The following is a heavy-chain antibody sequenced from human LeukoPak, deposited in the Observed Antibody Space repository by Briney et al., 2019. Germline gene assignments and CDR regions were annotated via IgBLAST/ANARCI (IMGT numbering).Heavy chain of an antibody. CDR3: AKARTVTTLLDY. D-gene: IGHD4-17*01. CDR2: ISGSGGTT. J-gene: IGHJ4*02. CDR1: GFTFSTYA. V-gene: IGHV3-23*01. Sequence: GGSQRLSCAASGFTFSTYAMSWVRQAPGKGLEWVAAISGSGGTTNYADSVKGRFTFSRENSKNTLYLEMNSLRAEDTAIYYCAKARTVTTLLDYWGQGTLVTVSS.